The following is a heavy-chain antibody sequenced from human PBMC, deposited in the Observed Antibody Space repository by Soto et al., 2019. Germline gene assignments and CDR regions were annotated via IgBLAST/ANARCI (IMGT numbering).Heavy chain of an antibody. Sequence: QLHLVQSGAVVKKPGASVTVSCSASGYPVIAYYMHWVRQAPGRGLEWMGGINPATGAAKYTQTFQGRGTMARDTSTSKVFMELSGLTSEDTAVFYCARGGGVGVAGSAAFDMWGQGTLVTVSS. V-gene: IGHV1-2*02. CDR2: INPATGAA. CDR1: GYPVIAYY. D-gene: IGHD3-3*01. J-gene: IGHJ3*02. CDR3: ARGGGVGVAGSAAFDM.